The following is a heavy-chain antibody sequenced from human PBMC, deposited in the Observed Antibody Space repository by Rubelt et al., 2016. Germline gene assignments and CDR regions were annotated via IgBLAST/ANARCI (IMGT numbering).Heavy chain of an antibody. V-gene: IGHV3-23*01. J-gene: IGHJ6*02. CDR1: GFTFSSYA. D-gene: IGHD6-25*01. CDR3: ARDPQEADYYYYGMDV. Sequence: EVQLLESGGGLVQPGGSLRLSCAASGFTFSSYAMSWVRQAPGKGLEWVSAISGSGGSTYYADSVKGRFTISRDNSKNTLYLQMNSLRAEDTAVYYCARDPQEADYYYYGMDVRGQGTTVTVSS. CDR2: ISGSGGST.